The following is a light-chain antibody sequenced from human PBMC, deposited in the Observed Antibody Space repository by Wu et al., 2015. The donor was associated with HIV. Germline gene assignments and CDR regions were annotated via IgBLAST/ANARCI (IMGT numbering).Light chain of an antibody. CDR1: QGISNY. CDR2: AAS. J-gene: IGKJ1*01. CDR3: QSYNSAPRT. Sequence: DIQMTQSPSSLSASVGDRVTITCRASQGISNYLAWYQQTPGEVPNLLIYAASTLHSGVPSRFSGSGSGTDFTLTISGLQPEXVATYYCQSYNSAPRTFGQGTKVET. V-gene: IGKV1-27*01.